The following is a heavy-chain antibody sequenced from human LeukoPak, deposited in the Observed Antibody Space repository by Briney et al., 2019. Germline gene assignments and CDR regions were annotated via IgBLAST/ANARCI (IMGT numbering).Heavy chain of an antibody. CDR1: GFTFSNYA. CDR3: AKDNRRHYTSGPNPDSLH. D-gene: IGHD6-19*01. Sequence: GRSLRLSCAASGFTFSNYAMTWVRQAPGKGLEWVSGISGSGSSTYYADSVKGRFTLSRDYPKNTLYLQMNSLRVEDTAFYYCAKDNRRHYTSGPNPDSLHWGQGALVTVSS. J-gene: IGHJ4*02. V-gene: IGHV3-23*01. CDR2: ISGSGSST.